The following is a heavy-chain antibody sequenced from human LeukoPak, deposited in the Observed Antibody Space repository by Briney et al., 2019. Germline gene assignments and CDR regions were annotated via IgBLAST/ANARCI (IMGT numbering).Heavy chain of an antibody. V-gene: IGHV4-34*01. J-gene: IGHJ4*02. CDR3: AIRPDIVVVVAATPDY. D-gene: IGHD2-15*01. Sequence: SETLSLTCAVYGGSFSGYYWSWIRQPPGKGLEWIGEINHSGSTNYNPSLKSRVTISVDTSKNQFSLKLSSVTAADTAVYYCAIRPDIVVVVAATPDYWGQGTLVTVSS. CDR1: GGSFSGYY. CDR2: INHSGST.